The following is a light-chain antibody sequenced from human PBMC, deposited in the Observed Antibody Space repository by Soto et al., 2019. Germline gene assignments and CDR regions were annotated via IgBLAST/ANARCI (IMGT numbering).Light chain of an antibody. CDR1: QRSSGY. J-gene: IGKJ4*01. V-gene: IGKV1-39*01. CDR3: QQSYSTPLT. Sequence: DIQMTQSPSCLSAFVGDRVTVTCRASQRSSGYLNWYQQKPGKAPKLRFYSASRLQSGFPPRFSGSVYETDFTLTISSLQPEDFATYYCQQSYSTPLTFGGGTKLEIK. CDR2: SAS.